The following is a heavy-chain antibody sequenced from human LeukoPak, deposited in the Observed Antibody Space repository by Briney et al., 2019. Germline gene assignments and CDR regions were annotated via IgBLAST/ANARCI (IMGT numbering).Heavy chain of an antibody. V-gene: IGHV3-21*01. D-gene: IGHD3-16*02. J-gene: IGHJ4*02. CDR2: ISSSSSYI. Sequence: GGSLRLSCAASGFTFSSYSMNWVRQAPGKGLEWVSSISSSSSYIYYADSVKGRFTISRDNAKNSLYLQMNSLRAEDTAVYYCARVALMNEYVWGSYRPRYYFDYWGQGTLVTVSS. CDR3: ARVALMNEYVWGSYRPRYYFDY. CDR1: GFTFSSYS.